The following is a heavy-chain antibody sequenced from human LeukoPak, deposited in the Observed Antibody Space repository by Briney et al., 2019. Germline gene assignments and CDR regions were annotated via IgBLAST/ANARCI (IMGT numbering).Heavy chain of an antibody. D-gene: IGHD5-18*01. CDR2: IRYDGSKK. CDR1: GFTFNNFG. CDR3: ARTGDTERFDY. J-gene: IGHJ4*02. Sequence: GRSLRPSCAASGFTFNNFGMHWVRQAPGKGLEWVALIRYDGSKKDYADSVKGRFTVSRDNSKNTLYLQMDSLRAEDTAVYYCARTGDTERFDYWGQGTLVTVSS. V-gene: IGHV3-33*01.